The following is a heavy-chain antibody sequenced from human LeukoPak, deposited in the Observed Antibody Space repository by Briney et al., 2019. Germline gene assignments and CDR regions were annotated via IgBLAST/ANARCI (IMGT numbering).Heavy chain of an antibody. CDR3: ARDLRKFWSGYYNNPENYYYGMDG. Sequence: GGSLRLSCAASGFTVSSNYLSWVRQALGKGLECVSVIYSGGSTYYADSVKGRLTISRDNSKNALYLQMNSLRAEDTAVYYCARDLRKFWSGYYNNPENYYYGMDGWSKGTTVTVYS. J-gene: IGHJ6*04. D-gene: IGHD3-3*01. CDR1: GFTVSSNY. V-gene: IGHV3-66*02. CDR2: IYSGGST.